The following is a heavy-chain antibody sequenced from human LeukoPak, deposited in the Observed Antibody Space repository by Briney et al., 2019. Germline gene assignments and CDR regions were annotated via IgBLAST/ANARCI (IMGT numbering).Heavy chain of an antibody. Sequence: GESLKISCKGSGYSFTSYWIGWVRQMPGKGLEWMGIIYPGGSDTRYSPSFKGQVTISADKSISTAYLQWSSLEASDTAMYFCARHWSSGWYYFDYWGQGTLVTVSS. D-gene: IGHD6-19*01. CDR1: GYSFTSYW. CDR3: ARHWSSGWYYFDY. J-gene: IGHJ4*02. V-gene: IGHV5-51*01. CDR2: IYPGGSDT.